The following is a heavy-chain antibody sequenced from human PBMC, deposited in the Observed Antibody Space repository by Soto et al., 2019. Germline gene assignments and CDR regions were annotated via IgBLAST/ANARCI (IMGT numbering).Heavy chain of an antibody. Sequence: ASVKVSCKASGYTFTSYYMHWVRQAPGQGLEWMGIINPSGGSTSYAQKFQGRVTMTRDTSTSTVYMELSSLRSEDTAVYYCARERGSCSSTSREQGSYYYYGMDVWGQGTTVTASS. CDR1: GYTFTSYY. CDR2: INPSGGST. D-gene: IGHD2-2*01. V-gene: IGHV1-46*01. J-gene: IGHJ6*02. CDR3: ARERGSCSSTSREQGSYYYYGMDV.